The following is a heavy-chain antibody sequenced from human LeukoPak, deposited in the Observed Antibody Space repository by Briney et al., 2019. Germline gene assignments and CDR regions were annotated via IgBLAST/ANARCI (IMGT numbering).Heavy chain of an antibody. V-gene: IGHV1-69*05. Sequence: SVKVSCKASGGTFSSYAISWVRQAPGQGLERMGRIIPIFGTANYAQKFQGRVTITTDESTSTAYMELSSLRSEDTAVYYCARDPETYYYGPGISFDYWGQGTLVTVSS. CDR3: ARDPETYYYGPGISFDY. CDR2: IIPIFGTA. J-gene: IGHJ4*02. CDR1: GGTFSSYA. D-gene: IGHD3-10*01.